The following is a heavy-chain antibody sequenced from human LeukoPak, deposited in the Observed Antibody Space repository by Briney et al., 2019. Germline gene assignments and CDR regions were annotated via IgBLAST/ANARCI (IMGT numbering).Heavy chain of an antibody. Sequence: GGSLRLSCAASGFTFSSYGMHWVRQAPGKGLEWVAFIRYDGSNKYYADSVKGRFTISRDNSKNTLYLQMNSLRAEDTAVYYCAKEAYNWNNGERLLDYWGQGTLVTVSS. CDR2: IRYDGSNK. J-gene: IGHJ4*02. V-gene: IGHV3-30*02. D-gene: IGHD1/OR15-1a*01. CDR1: GFTFSSYG. CDR3: AKEAYNWNNGERLLDY.